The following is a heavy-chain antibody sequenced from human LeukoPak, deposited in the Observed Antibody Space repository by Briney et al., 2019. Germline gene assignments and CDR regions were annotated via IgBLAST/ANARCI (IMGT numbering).Heavy chain of an antibody. CDR1: GYSFTSYW. CDR2: IYPGDSDT. Sequence: GESLKISCKGSGYSFTSYWIGWVRQMPGKGLEWIGIIYPGDSDTRYSPSFQGQVTISADKSISTAYLQWSSLKDSDTAMYDCAREDADCGGDCYPFDYWGQGTLVTVSS. CDR3: AREDADCGGDCYPFDY. D-gene: IGHD2-21*02. J-gene: IGHJ4*02. V-gene: IGHV5-51*01.